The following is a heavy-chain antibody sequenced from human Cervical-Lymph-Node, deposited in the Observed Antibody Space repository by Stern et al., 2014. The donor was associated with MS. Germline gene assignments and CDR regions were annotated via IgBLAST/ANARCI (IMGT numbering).Heavy chain of an antibody. J-gene: IGHJ6*02. CDR1: GYSFPAYW. Sequence: EVQLVESGAAVKKSGESLKISCKGSGYSFPAYWIAWVRQMPGKGLEWMGIIYPGDSDIRYRQAFQGQVTISADKSTRTAYLQWSSLKASDTAMYYCARQEGSRHYGLDVWGQGTTVTVSS. D-gene: IGHD6-6*01. CDR3: ARQEGSRHYGLDV. CDR2: IYPGDSDI. V-gene: IGHV5-51*01.